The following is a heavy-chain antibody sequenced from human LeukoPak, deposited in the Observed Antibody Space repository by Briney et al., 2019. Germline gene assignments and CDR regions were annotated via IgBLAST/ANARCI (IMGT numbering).Heavy chain of an antibody. CDR3: EKGIGHLWYLHFHW. D-gene: IGHD3-9*01. CDR2: ITGSGSTT. J-gene: IGHJ4*02. V-gene: IGHV3-23*01. CDR1: GITVSNYV. Sequence: GGSLRLSCAASGITVSNYVMNWVRQAPGKGLEWVSVITGSGSTTYYADSVNGRFTISRDNSQATMYLQMSSLRAEDTAVYYCEKGIGHLWYLHFHWRGQGTLVTVPS.